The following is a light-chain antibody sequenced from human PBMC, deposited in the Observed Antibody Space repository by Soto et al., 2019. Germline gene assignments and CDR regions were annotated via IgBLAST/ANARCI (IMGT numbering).Light chain of an antibody. J-gene: IGKJ1*01. CDR3: QQYNNWPWT. CDR1: QSVSSN. CDR2: GAS. Sequence: ELVMTQSPATLSVSPGERATLSCRASQSVSSNLAWYQQKPGQAPRLLIYGASTRATGIPARFSGSGSGTEFTLTISSLQSEDFAVYYCQQYNNWPWTFGQGTKVDIK. V-gene: IGKV3-15*01.